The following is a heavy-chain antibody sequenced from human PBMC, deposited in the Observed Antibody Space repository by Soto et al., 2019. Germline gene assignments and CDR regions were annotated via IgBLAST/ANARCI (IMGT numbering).Heavy chain of an antibody. CDR2: IDPSDSYT. CDR3: ASNWGHYYDSSGYYYYYGMDV. CDR1: GYSFTSYW. J-gene: IGHJ6*02. Sequence: PGESLKISCQGSGYSFTSYWISWVRQMPGKGLEWMGRIDPSDSYTNYSPSFQGHVTISADKPISTAYLQWSSLKASDTAMYYCASNWGHYYDSSGYYYYYGMDVWGQGTTVTVSS. D-gene: IGHD3-22*01. V-gene: IGHV5-10-1*01.